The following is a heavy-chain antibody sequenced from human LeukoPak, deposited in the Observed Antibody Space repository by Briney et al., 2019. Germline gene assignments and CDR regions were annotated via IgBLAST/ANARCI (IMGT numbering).Heavy chain of an antibody. CDR3: ATRNTMVRGGPCFDY. J-gene: IGHJ4*02. CDR2: IFGNGDTT. Sequence: QPGGSLRLSCAASGFSFSSYAMNWVRQAPGKGLEWGSIIFGNGDTTYYADSVKCRFTVSRDNSKDTLYLQMNDLRPDDTAIYYCATRNTMVRGGPCFDYWGQGLLVTVSS. CDR1: GFSFSSYA. D-gene: IGHD3-10*01. V-gene: IGHV3-23*01.